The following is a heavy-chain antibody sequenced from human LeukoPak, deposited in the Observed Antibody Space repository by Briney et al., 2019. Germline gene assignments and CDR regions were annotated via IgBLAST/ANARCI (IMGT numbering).Heavy chain of an antibody. CDR3: AKGGYCSSTSCLGSDGWFDP. Sequence: GGSLRLSCAASGFTFSSYAMRWVRQARGKGLQWVSTISGRGGSTYYADSVKGRFTISRDNSKNTLYLQMKSLRAEDTAVYYCAKGGYCSSTSCLGSDGWFDPWGQGTLVTVSS. CDR1: GFTFSSYA. V-gene: IGHV3-23*01. J-gene: IGHJ5*02. CDR2: ISGRGGST. D-gene: IGHD2-2*03.